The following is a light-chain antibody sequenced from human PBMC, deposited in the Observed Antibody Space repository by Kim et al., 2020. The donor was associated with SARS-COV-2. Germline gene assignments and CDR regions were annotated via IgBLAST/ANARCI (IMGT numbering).Light chain of an antibody. CDR2: AAS. Sequence: SASVGDRVTITCQASQGISKDLAWYQQKPGNAPKLLIFAASALQSGVPTRFSGSGSGTDFTLTISSLQPEDVATYYCQKYNGAPWTFGQGTKLEIK. J-gene: IGKJ1*01. V-gene: IGKV1-27*01. CDR3: QKYNGAPWT. CDR1: QGISKD.